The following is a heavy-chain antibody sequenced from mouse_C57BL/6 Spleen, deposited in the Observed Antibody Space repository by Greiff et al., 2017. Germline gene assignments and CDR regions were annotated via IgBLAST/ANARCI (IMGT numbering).Heavy chain of an antibody. CDR2: ISSGGSYT. CDR3: ADYAMDY. J-gene: IGHJ4*01. CDR1: GFTFSSYG. V-gene: IGHV5-6*01. Sequence: EVKLMESGGDLVKPGGSLKLSCAASGFTFSSYGMSWVRQTPDKRLEWVATISSGGSYTYYPDSVKGRFTITRDNAKNTLYLQMSSLKSEDTAMXYCADYAMDYWGQGTSVTVSS.